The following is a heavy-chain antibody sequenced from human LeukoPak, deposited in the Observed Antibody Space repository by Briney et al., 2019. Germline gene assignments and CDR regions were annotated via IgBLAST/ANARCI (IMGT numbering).Heavy chain of an antibody. CDR3: TRQAYYNFDY. CDR1: GFTFSSFP. CDR2: TSYNGDNE. Sequence: PGGSLRLSCAASGFTFSSFPMPWVRQAPGKGLEGVGVTSYNGDNEYYADSVKGRFTISRDNSKNTFYLQMDSLRNEDTAVYYCTRQAYYNFDYWGQGTLVTVSS. J-gene: IGHJ4*02. V-gene: IGHV3-30-3*01. D-gene: IGHD3-10*01.